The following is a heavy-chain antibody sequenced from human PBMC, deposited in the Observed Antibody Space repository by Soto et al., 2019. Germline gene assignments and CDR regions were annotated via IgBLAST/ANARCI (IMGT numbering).Heavy chain of an antibody. CDR3: ARGALGGAFDY. CDR1: GGAITSFY. V-gene: IGHV4-59*01. Sequence: QVRLQESGPGLVTPSETLSLTCTVSGGAITSFYWIWIRQPPGKGLEWIGYIHHTGSTNYNASLSSRVTMSIDPSKNQFSLRLSSVTAADAAVYYCARGALGGAFDYWGRGALVTVSS. CDR2: IHHTGST. J-gene: IGHJ4*02. D-gene: IGHD3-16*01.